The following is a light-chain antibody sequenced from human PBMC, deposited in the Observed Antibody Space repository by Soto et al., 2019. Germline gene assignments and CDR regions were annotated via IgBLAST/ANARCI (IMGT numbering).Light chain of an antibody. Sequence: QSVLTQTPSVSGAPGQRVTISCTGSSSDIGAGYDVHWYQQLPGTAPKLLIYGNNNRPSGVPDRFSGSKSGTSASLAITGLQAEDEASYYCQSYDSSLRVVVFGGGTKLTVL. CDR3: QSYDSSLRVVV. J-gene: IGLJ3*02. CDR2: GNN. V-gene: IGLV1-40*01. CDR1: SSDIGAGYD.